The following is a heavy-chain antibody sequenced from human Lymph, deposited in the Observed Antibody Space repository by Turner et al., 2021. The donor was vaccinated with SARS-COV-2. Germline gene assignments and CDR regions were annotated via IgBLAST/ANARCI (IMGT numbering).Heavy chain of an antibody. CDR3: AKGGGSGYLNFDY. J-gene: IGHJ4*02. V-gene: IGHV3-30*18. CDR1: GFTFNNYG. CDR2: ISFDGSNK. Sequence: QVQLVESGGGVVQPGRSLSLSCAASGFTFNNYGIHWVRQAPGKGLEWVAVISFDGSNKYYADSVKGRFTISRDNTNNTLYLQMNSLRVEDTAVYYCAKGGGSGYLNFDYWGQGTLVTVSS. D-gene: IGHD3-3*01.